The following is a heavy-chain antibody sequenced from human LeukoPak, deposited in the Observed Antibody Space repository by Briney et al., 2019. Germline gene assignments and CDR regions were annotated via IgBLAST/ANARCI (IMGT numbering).Heavy chain of an antibody. V-gene: IGHV3-30*18. J-gene: IGHJ4*02. CDR3: AKGRGDY. CDR1: GFTFSSYG. CDR2: ISYDGSNK. Sequence: RGSLRLSCAASGFTFSSYGMHWVRQAPGKGLEWVAVISYDGSNKYYADSVKGRFTISRDNSKNTLYLQMNSLRAEDTAVYYCAKGRGDYWGQGTLVTVSS.